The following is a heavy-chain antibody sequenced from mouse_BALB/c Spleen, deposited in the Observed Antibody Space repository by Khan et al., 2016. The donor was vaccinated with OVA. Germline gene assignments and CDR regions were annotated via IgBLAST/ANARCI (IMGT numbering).Heavy chain of an antibody. CDR2: VSTGGSYT. V-gene: IGHV5-6*01. D-gene: IGHD1-1*01. CDR3: TRLAYYCANEGFAY. Sequence: EVELVESGGDLVKPGGSLKLSCAASGFTFSTYGMSWVRQAPDKRLEWVATVSTGGSYTYYPDSVKGRFIISRDNANNTLYLQISGLTSEDTTMFYCTRLAYYCANEGFAYWGQGTLVTVSA. CDR1: GFTFSTYG. J-gene: IGHJ3*01.